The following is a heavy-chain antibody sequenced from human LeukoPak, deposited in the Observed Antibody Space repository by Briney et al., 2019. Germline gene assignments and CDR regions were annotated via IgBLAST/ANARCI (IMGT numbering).Heavy chain of an antibody. CDR3: ANMEGGPDTNWFDP. Sequence: SETLSLTCTVSGGSVSSGSYYWSWIRQPPGKGLEWIGYIYYSGSTNYNPSLKSRVTISVDTSKNQFSLKLSSVTAADTAVYYCANMEGGPDTNWFDPWGQGTLVTVSS. D-gene: IGHD1-1*01. V-gene: IGHV4-61*01. J-gene: IGHJ5*02. CDR1: GGSVSSGSYY. CDR2: IYYSGST.